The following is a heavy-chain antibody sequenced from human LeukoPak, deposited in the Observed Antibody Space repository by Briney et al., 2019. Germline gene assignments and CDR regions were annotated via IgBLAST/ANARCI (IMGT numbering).Heavy chain of an antibody. V-gene: IGHV3-7*01. J-gene: IGHJ4*02. CDR2: IYRDGSET. CDR1: GFTFSNYW. Sequence: GGSLRLSCAASGFTFSNYWMNWVRPPPGKRLEWVANIYRDGSETYYVDSVKGRFTISRDNAKNSLYLQMNGLRAEDTAVYYCARDPSRGYTYGYGDYWGQGTLVTVSS. CDR3: ARDPSRGYTYGYGDY. D-gene: IGHD5-18*01.